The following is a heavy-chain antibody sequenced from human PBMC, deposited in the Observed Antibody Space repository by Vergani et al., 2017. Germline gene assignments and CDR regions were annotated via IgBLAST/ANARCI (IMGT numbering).Heavy chain of an antibody. V-gene: IGHV1-69*13. J-gene: IGHJ4*02. CDR1: GGTFSSNS. D-gene: IGHD3-22*01. Sequence: QGQLAQSGAEVKKPGSSVKVSCKASGGTFSSNSISWVRQAPGQGLEWIGRIIPIFGTTSYAQKFQGRVTILADESTSTAYMELSSLRSEVTAVYYWARSSGYYSYYFVFWCQGTLVTVSS. CDR2: IIPIFGTT. CDR3: ARSSGYYSYYFVF.